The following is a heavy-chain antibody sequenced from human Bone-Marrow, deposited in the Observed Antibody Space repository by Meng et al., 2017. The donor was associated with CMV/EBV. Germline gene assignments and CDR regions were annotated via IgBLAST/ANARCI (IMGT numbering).Heavy chain of an antibody. CDR1: GFTFSSHS. Sequence: GGPLRLSCAASGFTFSSHSMNWVRQAPGKGLEWVSSISSSSSYIYYADSVKGRFTISRDNAKNSLYLQMNSLRAEDTAVYYCARALGYCSSTSCYSYYYGMDVWGQGTTVTVSS. V-gene: IGHV3-21*01. D-gene: IGHD2-2*01. J-gene: IGHJ6*02. CDR3: ARALGYCSSTSCYSYYYGMDV. CDR2: ISSSSSYI.